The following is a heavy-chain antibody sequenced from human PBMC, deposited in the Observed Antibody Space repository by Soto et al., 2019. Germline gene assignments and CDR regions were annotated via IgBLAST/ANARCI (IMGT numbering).Heavy chain of an antibody. V-gene: IGHV4-31*03. Sequence: QVQLLESGPGLVKPSQTLSLTCTVSGGSISSGAYHWAWIRHHPGKGLEWIGYIYYSGSTYYNASLKSRATISVDTSKNQFSLKLSSVTAADTAVYHCARDNGVRRFDLWGQGTLVTVSS. J-gene: IGHJ4*02. D-gene: IGHD3-10*01. CDR2: IYYSGST. CDR1: GGSISSGAYH. CDR3: ARDNGVRRFDL.